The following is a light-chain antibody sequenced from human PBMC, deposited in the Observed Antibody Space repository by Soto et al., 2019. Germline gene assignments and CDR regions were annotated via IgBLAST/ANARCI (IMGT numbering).Light chain of an antibody. Sequence: SYELTQPPSVSVAPEKTATITCGGDNIGNKRVHWYRQKPGQAPVLVISYDSDRPSGIPGRFSGSNSGNTATLTISRVEAGDEADYYCQVWDIMTDNYVFGTGTKLTVL. J-gene: IGLJ1*01. CDR3: QVWDIMTDNYV. CDR1: NIGNKR. CDR2: YDS. V-gene: IGLV3-21*04.